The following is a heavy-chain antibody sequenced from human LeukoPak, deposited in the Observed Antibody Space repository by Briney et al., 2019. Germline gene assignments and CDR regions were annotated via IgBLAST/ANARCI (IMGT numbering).Heavy chain of an antibody. J-gene: IGHJ4*02. V-gene: IGHV4-34*01. D-gene: IGHD3-3*01. CDR2: INHCGST. Sequence: SETLSLTCAVYGGSFSGYYWSWIRQPPGKGLEWIGEINHCGSTNYNPSLKSRVTISVDTSKNQFSLKLSSVTAADTAVYYCASRAGDYDFWSGYYFDYWGQGTLVTVSS. CDR3: ASRAGDYDFWSGYYFDY. CDR1: GGSFSGYY.